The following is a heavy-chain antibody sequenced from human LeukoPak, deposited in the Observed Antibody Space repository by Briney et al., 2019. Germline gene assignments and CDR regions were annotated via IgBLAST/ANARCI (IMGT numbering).Heavy chain of an antibody. V-gene: IGHV4-59*01. CDR2: IYYSGST. CDR3: AAGVPQYYFDY. CDR1: GGSLSSYY. Sequence: SGTLSLTCAVSGGSLSSYYGSWIRQPPGKGLEWIGYIYYSGSTNYNPSLKSRVTISVDTSKNQFSLKLSSVTAADTAVYYCAAGVPQYYFDYWGQGTLVTVSS. D-gene: IGHD2-2*01. J-gene: IGHJ4*02.